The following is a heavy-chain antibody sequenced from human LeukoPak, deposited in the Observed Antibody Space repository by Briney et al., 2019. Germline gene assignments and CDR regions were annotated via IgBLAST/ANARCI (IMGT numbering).Heavy chain of an antibody. V-gene: IGHV4-59*08. CDR2: IYYSGST. Sequence: PSETLSLTCTVSGGSISSYYWSWIRQPPGKGLEWIGYIYYSGSTNYNPSLKSRVTISVDTSKNQFSLKLSSVTAADTAVYYCARHGIDYGDYYYYGMDVWGQGTTVTVSS. CDR3: ARHGIDYGDYYYYGMDV. J-gene: IGHJ6*02. CDR1: GGSISSYY. D-gene: IGHD4-17*01.